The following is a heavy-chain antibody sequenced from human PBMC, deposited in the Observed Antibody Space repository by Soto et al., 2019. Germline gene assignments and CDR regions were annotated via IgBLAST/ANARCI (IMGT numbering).Heavy chain of an antibody. Sequence: EVQLVESGGGLVQPGQSLRLSCTVSGFTFGDNAVSWFRQAPGKGLEWVSFMRATIFGGTEEHAASVKGRFTTSKDDSKSMDYLQMNSLKTEDTAVYYCAKWGGSYPDYWGQGTLVTVSS. V-gene: IGHV3-49*03. D-gene: IGHD1-26*01. CDR3: AKWGGSYPDY. CDR1: GFTFGDNA. J-gene: IGHJ4*02. CDR2: MRATIFGGTE.